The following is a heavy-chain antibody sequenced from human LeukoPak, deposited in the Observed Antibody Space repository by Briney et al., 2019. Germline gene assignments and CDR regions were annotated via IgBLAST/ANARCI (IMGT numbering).Heavy chain of an antibody. V-gene: IGHV5-51*01. Sequence: GESLKISCKATGYSFTDYLIAWVRQMPGKGLEWMGIIHPADSDARYSPSFQGQVTVSVDKSINTAYLQWTSLKASDTAMYYCARGGVSFFDWLAFDYWGQGVLVTVSS. CDR2: IHPADSDA. CDR3: ARGGVSFFDWLAFDY. CDR1: GYSFTDYL. J-gene: IGHJ4*02. D-gene: IGHD3-9*01.